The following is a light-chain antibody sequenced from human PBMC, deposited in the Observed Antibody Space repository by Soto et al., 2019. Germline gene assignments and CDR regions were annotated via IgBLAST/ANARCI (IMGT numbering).Light chain of an antibody. CDR1: SDDIGNFNL. CDR3: CSYAGSRWV. CDR2: EVN. J-gene: IGLJ3*02. Sequence: QYVLTQPASVSGSPGQSITFSCTGSSDDIGNFNLVSWYQQYPGKAPKLILYEVNKRPLGVSDRFSGSKSGNTASLTISGLQAEDEADYHCCSYAGSRWVFGGGTKLTVL. V-gene: IGLV2-23*02.